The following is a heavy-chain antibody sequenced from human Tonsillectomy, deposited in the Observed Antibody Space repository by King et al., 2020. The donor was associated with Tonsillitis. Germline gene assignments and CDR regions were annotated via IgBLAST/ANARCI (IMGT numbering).Heavy chain of an antibody. CDR3: AKDGICLSDLYFDL. Sequence: QVQLVESGGGVVQPGRSLRLSCAASGFTFSNYGMHWVRQAPGKGLEWVALIAYDASYENYADSVKGRFAISRDNSKNTLYLEMNSLRVEDTAVYYCAKDGICLSDLYFDLWGRGTLVTVSS. J-gene: IGHJ2*01. V-gene: IGHV3-30*18. CDR1: GFTFSNYG. CDR2: IAYDASYE. D-gene: IGHD3-16*01.